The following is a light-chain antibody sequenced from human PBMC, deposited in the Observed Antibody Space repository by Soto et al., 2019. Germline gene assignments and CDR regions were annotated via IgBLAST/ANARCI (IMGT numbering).Light chain of an antibody. J-gene: IGKJ2*01. CDR2: GRS. CDR3: QQYGNSPFT. Sequence: EIVLTQSPGPLSLSPGNSAALSCRASQSVTGDKVAWYQQRPGQAPRLLIYGRSTRATDIPARFRGSGSGTDYTLTINRVEPEDFALYYCQQYGNSPFTFGQGTKLEI. V-gene: IGKV3-20*01. CDR1: QSVTGDK.